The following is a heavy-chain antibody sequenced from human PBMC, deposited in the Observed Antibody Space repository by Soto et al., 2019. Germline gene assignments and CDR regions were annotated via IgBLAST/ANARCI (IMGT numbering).Heavy chain of an antibody. CDR1: GGSISSGGYY. Sequence: QVQLQESGPGLVKPSQTLSLTCTVSGGSISSGGYYWSWIRQHPGKGLEWIGYIYYSGSTYYNPSLKSRVTISVDTSKTQFSLTLRSVTAADTAVYYWARGGGQLDLLQFDYWGQGTLVTVSS. CDR2: IYYSGST. V-gene: IGHV4-31*03. J-gene: IGHJ4*02. D-gene: IGHD6-6*01. CDR3: ARGGGQLDLLQFDY.